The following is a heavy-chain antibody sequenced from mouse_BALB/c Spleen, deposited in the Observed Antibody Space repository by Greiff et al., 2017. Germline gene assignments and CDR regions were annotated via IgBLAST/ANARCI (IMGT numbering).Heavy chain of an antibody. Sequence: EVHLVESGPGLVKPSQSLSLTCSVTGYSITSGYYWNWIRQFPGNKLEWMGYISYDGSNNYNPSLKNRISITRDTSKNQFFLKLNSVTTEDTATYYCAVTGRFAYWGQGTLVTVSA. CDR1: GYSITSGYY. CDR2: ISYDGSN. CDR3: AVTGRFAY. J-gene: IGHJ3*01. V-gene: IGHV3-6*02. D-gene: IGHD4-1*01.